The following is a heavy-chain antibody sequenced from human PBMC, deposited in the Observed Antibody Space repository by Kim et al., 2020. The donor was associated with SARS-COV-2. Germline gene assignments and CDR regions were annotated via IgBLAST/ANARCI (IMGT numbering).Heavy chain of an antibody. CDR3: TTFGY. Sequence: GGSLRLSCAASGFTFSRYGVHWVRQAPVKGLEWVAVIWRDGSNAYYADSVKGRFIISRDNSKNTLYLQMSSLRAEDTAVYYCTTFGYWGQGTLVTVSS. D-gene: IGHD3-10*01. CDR2: IWRDGSNA. V-gene: IGHV3-33*08. J-gene: IGHJ4*02. CDR1: GFTFSRYG.